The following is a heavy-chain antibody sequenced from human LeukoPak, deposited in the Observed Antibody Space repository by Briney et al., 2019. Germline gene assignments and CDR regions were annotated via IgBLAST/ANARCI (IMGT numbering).Heavy chain of an antibody. J-gene: IGHJ5*02. Sequence: PSETLSLTCTVSGGSISSDGYYWSWIRQHPGKGLGWIGYIYYSWSTYYNPSLKRRVTISVDTSNNQFSLKLSSVTAPDTAVYYCAREHPPPTYGFDPWGQGTLVTVSS. CDR3: AREHPPPTYGFDP. V-gene: IGHV4-31*03. CDR1: GGSISSDGYY. CDR2: IYYSWST.